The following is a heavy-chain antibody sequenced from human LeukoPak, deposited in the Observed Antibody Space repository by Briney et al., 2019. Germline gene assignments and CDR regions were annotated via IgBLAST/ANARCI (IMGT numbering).Heavy chain of an antibody. CDR2: IYSGGST. J-gene: IGHJ4*02. CDR1: GFTVSSNY. D-gene: IGHD6-13*01. Sequence: GGSLRLYCAASGFTVSSNYMSWIRQAPGKGLEWVSVIYSGGSTYYADSVKGRFTISRDNSKNTLYLQMNSLRAEDTAVYYCTHIAAAGTNFDYWGQGTLVTVSS. V-gene: IGHV3-53*01. CDR3: THIAAAGTNFDY.